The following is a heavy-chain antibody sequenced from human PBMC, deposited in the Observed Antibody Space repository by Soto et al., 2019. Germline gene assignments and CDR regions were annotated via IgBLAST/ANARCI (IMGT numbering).Heavy chain of an antibody. CDR1: GGTFSSYA. Sequence: GASVKVSCKASGGTFSSYATSWVRQAPGQGLKWMGGIIPIFGTANYAQRFQGRVTITADKSTSTAYMELSSLRSEDTAVYYCGLVVVAATPGVYYYYGMDVWGQGTTVTVSS. D-gene: IGHD2-15*01. CDR2: IIPIFGTA. CDR3: GLVVVAATPGVYYYYGMDV. V-gene: IGHV1-69*06. J-gene: IGHJ6*02.